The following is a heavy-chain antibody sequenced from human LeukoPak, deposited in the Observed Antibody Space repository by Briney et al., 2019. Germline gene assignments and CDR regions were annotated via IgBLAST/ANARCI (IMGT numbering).Heavy chain of an antibody. J-gene: IGHJ4*02. Sequence: ASVKVSCKASGYTFTSYGISWVRQAPGQGLEWMGWISAYNGNTNYAQKLQGRVTMTTDTSTSTAYMELRSLRSDDTAVYYCAREGLYYDSSDYYSDYWGQGTLVTVSS. CDR3: AREGLYYDSSDYYSDY. V-gene: IGHV1-18*01. CDR2: ISAYNGNT. CDR1: GYTFTSYG. D-gene: IGHD3-22*01.